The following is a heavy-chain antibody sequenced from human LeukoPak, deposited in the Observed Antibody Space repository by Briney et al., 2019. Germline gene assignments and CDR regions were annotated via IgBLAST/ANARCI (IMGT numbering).Heavy chain of an antibody. CDR1: SESFTAHY. Sequence: SETLSLTCAASSESFTAHYWSWIRQSAEKGLEWIGHINHVGSTNYNPSLRSRVTVSVDTSNSQFSLEVKSVTAADTATYYCARGQGWPPHFDFWGQGALVTVSS. CDR3: ARGQGWPPHFDF. D-gene: IGHD5-24*01. V-gene: IGHV4-34*01. CDR2: INHVGST. J-gene: IGHJ4*02.